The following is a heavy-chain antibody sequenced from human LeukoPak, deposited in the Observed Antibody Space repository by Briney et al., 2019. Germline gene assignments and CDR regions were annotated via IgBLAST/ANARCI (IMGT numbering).Heavy chain of an antibody. V-gene: IGHV3-53*01. CDR1: GFTVSSNY. CDR2: IYSGGST. J-gene: IGHJ4*02. CDR3: AKKAQYNGNYPLDY. D-gene: IGHD1-26*01. Sequence: GSLRLTCAASGFTVSSNYMSWVRQAPGKGLEWVSVIYSGGSTYYADSVKGRFTISRDNSKNTLYLQMNSLGAEDTALYFCAKKAQYNGNYPLDYWGQGTLVTVSS.